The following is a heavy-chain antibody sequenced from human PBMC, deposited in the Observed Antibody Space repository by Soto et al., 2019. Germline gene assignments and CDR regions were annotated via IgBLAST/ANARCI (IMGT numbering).Heavy chain of an antibody. Sequence: QVQLVESGGGVVQPGRSLRLSCAASGFTFSSYGMHWVRQAPGKGLEWVAVISYDGSNKYYADSVKGRFTISRDNSKNTLYLQMNSLRAEDTAVYYCANLEVEQWLVPYYYYGMDVWGQGTTVTVSS. CDR3: ANLEVEQWLVPYYYYGMDV. D-gene: IGHD6-19*01. V-gene: IGHV3-30*18. J-gene: IGHJ6*02. CDR2: ISYDGSNK. CDR1: GFTFSSYG.